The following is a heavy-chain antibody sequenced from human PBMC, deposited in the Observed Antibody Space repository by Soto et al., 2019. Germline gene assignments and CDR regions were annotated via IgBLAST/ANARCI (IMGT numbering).Heavy chain of an antibody. J-gene: IGHJ4*02. Sequence: QVQLVQSGAEVKEPGSSVRVSCKASGDSFSSYSFSWVRQAPGQGLEWMGGFSPIFGTANYAQNFLLRLTFTADEPTSRARMELGGPQLDEPSVDSVGGGVPGGGSPPFGYGGQGTLVTVSS. CDR1: GDSFSSYS. CDR2: FSPIFGTA. V-gene: IGHV1-69*12. D-gene: IGHD3-16*01. CDR3: GGGVPGGGSPPFGY.